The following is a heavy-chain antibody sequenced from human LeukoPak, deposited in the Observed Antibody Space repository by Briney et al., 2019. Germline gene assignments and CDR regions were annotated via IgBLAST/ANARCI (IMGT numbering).Heavy chain of an antibody. D-gene: IGHD3-3*01. CDR2: INHSGST. Sequence: SETLSLTCAVYVGSFSGYYWSWIRQPPGKGLEWIGEINHSGSTNYNPSFKSRVTISVDTSKNQFSLKLSSVTAADTAVYYCAREGLRGYDFWSGYPGGYYFDYWGQGTLVTVSS. CDR3: AREGLRGYDFWSGYPGGYYFDY. J-gene: IGHJ4*02. V-gene: IGHV4-34*01. CDR1: VGSFSGYY.